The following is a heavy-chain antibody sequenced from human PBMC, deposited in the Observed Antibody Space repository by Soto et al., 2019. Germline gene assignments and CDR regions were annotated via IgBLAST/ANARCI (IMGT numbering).Heavy chain of an antibody. CDR3: ARDNGESSGSLVDN. J-gene: IGHJ4*02. D-gene: IGHD3-22*01. V-gene: IGHV1-18*04. Sequence: ASVKVSCKASGYTFTNYGFSWVRQAPGQGLEWMGWISGYNGKADYSEKFQDRVTMTIDTSTSSGHMEVRSLRSDDTAIYYCARDNGESSGSLVDNWGQGTLVTVSS. CDR1: GYTFTNYG. CDR2: ISGYNGKA.